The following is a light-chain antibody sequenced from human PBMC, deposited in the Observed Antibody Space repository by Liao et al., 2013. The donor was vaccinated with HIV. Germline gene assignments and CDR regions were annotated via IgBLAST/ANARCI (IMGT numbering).Light chain of an antibody. J-gene: IGLJ1*01. CDR1: DIGSKS. CDR3: LAWDSTTTAYV. V-gene: IGLV3-21*01. CDR2: FDS. Sequence: SYVLTQPPSVSVAPGKTARITCGGEDIGSKSVHWYHQKPGQAPVLVIYFDSDRPSGIPERFSGSNSGNTATLTISRVEAGDEADYYCLAWDSTTTAYVFGSGTKVTVL.